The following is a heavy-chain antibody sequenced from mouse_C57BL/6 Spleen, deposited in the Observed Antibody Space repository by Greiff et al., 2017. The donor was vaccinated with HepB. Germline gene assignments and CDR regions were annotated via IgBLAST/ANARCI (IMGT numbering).Heavy chain of an antibody. D-gene: IGHD1-1*01. Sequence: VQLQQSGAELVRPGSSVKLSCKASGYTFTSYWMDWVKQRPGQGLEWIGNIYPSDSKTHYNQKFKDKATLTVDKSSSTAYMQLSSLTSEDSAVYYCARTTPGVAKGFAYWRQGTLVTVSA. CDR1: GYTFTSYW. J-gene: IGHJ3*01. V-gene: IGHV1-61*01. CDR3: ARTTPGVAKGFAY. CDR2: IYPSDSKT.